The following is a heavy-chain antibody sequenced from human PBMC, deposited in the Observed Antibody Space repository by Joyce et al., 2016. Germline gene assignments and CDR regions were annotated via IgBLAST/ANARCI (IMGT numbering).Heavy chain of an antibody. CDR1: GGSFRVYY. CDR2: INHSGST. CDR3: ARGETATGFDY. Sequence: QVQLQQWGAGLLKPSETLSLTCAVYGGSFRVYYWSWIRQPPGKGLEWIGEINHSGSTNYIPSLKSRVTISVDTSKNQFSLKVNSVTAADTALYYCARGETATGFDYWGQGTLVTVSS. D-gene: IGHD5-18*01. J-gene: IGHJ4*02. V-gene: IGHV4-34*01.